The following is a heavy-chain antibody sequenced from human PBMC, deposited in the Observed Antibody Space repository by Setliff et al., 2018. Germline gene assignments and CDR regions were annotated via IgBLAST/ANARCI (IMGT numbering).Heavy chain of an antibody. J-gene: IGHJ4*02. D-gene: IGHD3-22*01. CDR3: ARLSGYYFDY. V-gene: IGHV4-39*01. CDR1: GDSISRSTYY. CDR2: VDRSGST. Sequence: SETLSLTCTLSGDSISRSTYYWGWIRQSPGKGLEWIGTVDRSGSTYYNPSLKSRVTISVDTSKNQFSLKLSSVTAADTAVFYCARLSGYYFDYWGQGTLVTVSS.